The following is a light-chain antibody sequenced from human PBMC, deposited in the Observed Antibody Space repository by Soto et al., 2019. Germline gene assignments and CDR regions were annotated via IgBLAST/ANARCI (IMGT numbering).Light chain of an antibody. CDR3: QQFNTYPALT. J-gene: IGKJ4*01. V-gene: IGKV1-13*02. CDR2: DVS. CDR1: QGISSA. Sequence: LPVAQAPSSPASSVGDRGTITCPASQGISSALAWYQQKPGKSPNLLIYDVSSLQSGVPSRFSGSGSGTDFTLTISSLQPEDFATYYCQQFNTYPALTFGGGTKVDIK.